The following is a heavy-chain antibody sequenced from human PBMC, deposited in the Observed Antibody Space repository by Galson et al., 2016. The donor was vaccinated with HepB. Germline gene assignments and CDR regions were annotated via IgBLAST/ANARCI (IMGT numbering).Heavy chain of an antibody. CDR3: ARGPGWLGGGSIDS. Sequence: ETLSLTCTVSSGSMISGYYWSWIRQPPGKRLEWIGFISYTGNTNYNPSLESRGTISVDTSKNQLSLRLISVTAADTAVYYCARGPGWLGGGSIDSWGQGTLVTVSS. J-gene: IGHJ4*02. CDR2: ISYTGNT. V-gene: IGHV4-59*01. CDR1: SGSMISGYY. D-gene: IGHD3-16*01.